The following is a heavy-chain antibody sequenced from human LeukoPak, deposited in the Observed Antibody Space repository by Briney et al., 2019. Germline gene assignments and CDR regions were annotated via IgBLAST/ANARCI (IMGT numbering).Heavy chain of an antibody. CDR3: ARHGVRGSYFYGMDV. Sequence: PGESLKISFKGSGYSFTSYWIGWVRQMPGKGLEWMGIIYPGDSDTRYSPSFQGQVTISADKSISTAYLQWSSLKASDTAMYYCARHGVRGSYFYGMDVWGQGTTVTVSS. D-gene: IGHD3-3*01. V-gene: IGHV5-51*01. CDR2: IYPGDSDT. J-gene: IGHJ6*02. CDR1: GYSFTSYW.